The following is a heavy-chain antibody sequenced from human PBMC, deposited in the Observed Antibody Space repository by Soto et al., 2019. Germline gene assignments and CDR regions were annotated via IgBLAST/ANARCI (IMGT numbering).Heavy chain of an antibody. D-gene: IGHD6-19*01. CDR3: AFPWWLAIKGPQHFFDY. CDR1: GYTFTSYA. J-gene: IGHJ4*02. CDR2: INAGNGNT. V-gene: IGHV1-3*01. Sequence: ASVKVSCKASGYTFTSYAMHWVRQAPGQRLEWMGWINAGNGNTKYSQKFQGRVTITRDTSASTAYMEVSSLRSEDTAVDYCAFPWWLAIKGPQHFFDYWAQGTRVTVSS.